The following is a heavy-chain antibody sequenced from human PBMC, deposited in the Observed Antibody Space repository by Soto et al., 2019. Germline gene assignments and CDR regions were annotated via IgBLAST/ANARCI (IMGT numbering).Heavy chain of an antibody. CDR1: GGSISSSSYY. Sequence: SETLSLTCIVSGGSISSSSYYWGWIRQPPGKGLEWIGSIYYSGSTYYNPSLKSRVTISVDTSKNQFSLKLSSVTAADTAVYYCARGLYQLLYLLHRRNWFDPWGQGTLVTVSS. J-gene: IGHJ5*02. V-gene: IGHV4-39*01. CDR2: IYYSGST. CDR3: ARGLYQLLYLLHRRNWFDP. D-gene: IGHD2-2*02.